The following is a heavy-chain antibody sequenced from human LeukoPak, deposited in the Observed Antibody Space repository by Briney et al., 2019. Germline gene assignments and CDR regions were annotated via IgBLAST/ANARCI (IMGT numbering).Heavy chain of an antibody. V-gene: IGHV3-64D*09. D-gene: IGHD6-6*01. CDR1: GFTISIYA. CDR2: ISSKGVST. CDR3: VKGGQYSSSSHFDY. Sequence: GGSLTVSCSASGFTISIYAMHWVRQAPGKGLEYVSGISSKGVSTYYADSVKGRFTISRDNSKDTMFLQMSSLRAEDTAVYYCVKGGQYSSSSHFDYWGQGTLVTVSS. J-gene: IGHJ4*02.